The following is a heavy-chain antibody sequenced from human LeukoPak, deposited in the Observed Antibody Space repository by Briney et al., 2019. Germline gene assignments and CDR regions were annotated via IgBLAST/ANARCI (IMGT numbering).Heavy chain of an antibody. J-gene: IGHJ6*02. CDR2: INPNSGGT. CDR1: GYTFTGYY. Sequence: ASVKVSCKASGYTFTGYYMHWVRQAPGQGLEWMGWINPNSGGTNYAQKFQGRVTMTRDTSISTAYMELSRLRSDDTAVYYCARAQLVRGAYYYYGMDVWGQGTTVTVSS. D-gene: IGHD3-10*01. V-gene: IGHV1-2*02. CDR3: ARAQLVRGAYYYYGMDV.